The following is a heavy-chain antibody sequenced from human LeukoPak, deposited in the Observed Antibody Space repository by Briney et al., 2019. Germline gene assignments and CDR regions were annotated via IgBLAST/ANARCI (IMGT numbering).Heavy chain of an antibody. CDR1: GFTFSSYS. V-gene: IGHV3-21*01. CDR2: ISSSSSYI. D-gene: IGHD3-10*01. CDR3: AGERITMVRGVIITVGMDV. Sequence: GGSLRPSCEASGFTFSSYSMNWVRQAPGKGLEWVSSISSSSSYIYYADSVKGRFTISRDNAKNSLYLQMNSLRAEDTAVYYCAGERITMVRGVIITVGMDVWGQGTTVTVSS. J-gene: IGHJ6*02.